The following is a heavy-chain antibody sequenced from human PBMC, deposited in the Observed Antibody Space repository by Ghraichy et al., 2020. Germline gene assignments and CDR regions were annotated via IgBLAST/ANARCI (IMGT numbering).Heavy chain of an antibody. CDR1: GFTFSSYA. V-gene: IGHV3-23*01. CDR2: ISGSGGST. CDR3: AKDGYCSSTSCYLNWFDP. D-gene: IGHD2-2*01. J-gene: IGHJ5*02. Sequence: GESLNISCAASGFTFSSYAMSWVRQAPGKGLEWVSAISGSGGSTYYADSVKGRFTISRDNSKNTLYLQMNSLRAEDTAVYYCAKDGYCSSTSCYLNWFDPWGQGTLVTVSS.